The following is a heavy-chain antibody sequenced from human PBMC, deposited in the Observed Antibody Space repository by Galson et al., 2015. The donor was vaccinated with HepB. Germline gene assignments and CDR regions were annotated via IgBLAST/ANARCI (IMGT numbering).Heavy chain of an antibody. D-gene: IGHD6-19*01. CDR2: INPNSGGT. CDR1: GYTFTGYY. Sequence: SVKVSCKASGYTFTGYYMHWVRQAPGQGLEWMGWINPNSGGTNYAQKFQGWVTMTRDTSISTAYMELSRLRSDDTAVYYCARDQLGYSSGSTHYYYGMDVWGQGTTVTVSS. J-gene: IGHJ6*02. CDR3: ARDQLGYSSGSTHYYYGMDV. V-gene: IGHV1-2*04.